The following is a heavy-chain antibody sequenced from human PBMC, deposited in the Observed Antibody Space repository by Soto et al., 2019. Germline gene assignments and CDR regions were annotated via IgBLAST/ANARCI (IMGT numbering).Heavy chain of an antibody. Sequence: ASVKVSCKASGYTFTSYDINWVRQATGQGLEWMGIINPSGGSTSYAQKFQGRVTMTRDTSTSTVYMELSSLRSEDTAVYYCARGVSSWYYFDYWGQGTLVTVSS. V-gene: IGHV1-46*01. CDR3: ARGVSSWYYFDY. CDR1: GYTFTSYD. J-gene: IGHJ4*02. CDR2: INPSGGST. D-gene: IGHD6-13*01.